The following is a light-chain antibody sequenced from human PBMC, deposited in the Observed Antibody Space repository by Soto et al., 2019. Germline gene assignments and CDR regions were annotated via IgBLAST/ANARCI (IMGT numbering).Light chain of an antibody. V-gene: IGKV2-30*01. CDR2: KVY. Sequence: DVVMTQSPLSLPVTLEQPASISCRSSQSLVYSDGTTYLNWSQQRPGQSPRRLIDKVYNRDSGVPDRFIGSGAGTDFRLKISGVEGEDVGVFSCMQGRHLPRGLIFGGGTKAEIK. CDR1: QSLVYSDGTTY. J-gene: IGKJ4*01. CDR3: MQGRHLPRGLI.